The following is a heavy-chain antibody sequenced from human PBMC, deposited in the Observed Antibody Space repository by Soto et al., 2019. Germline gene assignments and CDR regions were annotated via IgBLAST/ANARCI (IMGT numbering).Heavy chain of an antibody. J-gene: IGHJ4*02. CDR1: GGSISSTGYC. CDR3: ARGVYYDFWSGYQDY. D-gene: IGHD3-3*01. V-gene: IGHV4-39*07. CDR2: IYYSGST. Sequence: SETLWRTCTLSGGSISSTGYCWGWIRQPPGKWLEWIGSIYYSGSTYYNPSIKSPVTTSVDTQKNPFSLKLSSVTAADTAVYYCARGVYYDFWSGYQDYWGQGTRVTVS.